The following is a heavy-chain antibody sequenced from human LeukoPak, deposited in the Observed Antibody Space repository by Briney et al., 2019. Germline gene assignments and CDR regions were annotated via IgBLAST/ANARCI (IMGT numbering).Heavy chain of an antibody. D-gene: IGHD2-8*01. Sequence: PSETLSLTCAVSGGSVSSSKYLWGWIRQPPGKELEWIGSISYSGNTDYYPSLKSRVTLSVDTSKNQFSLKLTSVTAADSAVYYCAGLGVMVLVYQSESWGQGTPVTVSS. CDR1: GGSVSSSKYL. J-gene: IGHJ1*01. CDR3: AGLGVMVLVYQSES. CDR2: ISYSGNT. V-gene: IGHV4-39*07.